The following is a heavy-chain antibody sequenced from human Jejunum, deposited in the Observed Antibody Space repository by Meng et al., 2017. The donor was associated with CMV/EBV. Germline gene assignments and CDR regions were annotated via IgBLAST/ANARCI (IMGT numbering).Heavy chain of an antibody. J-gene: IGHJ5*02. Sequence: GASISGYYWIWIRQPPGKGLEWIGYISYTGSTNYNSSLKSRVTMSVDTSENRFSLRLTSVTAADTAVYYCARDLPPSDSNGWCWFDPWGQGTLVTVS. D-gene: IGHD6-19*01. CDR2: ISYTGST. CDR3: ARDLPPSDSNGWCWFDP. CDR1: GASISGYY. V-gene: IGHV4-59*01.